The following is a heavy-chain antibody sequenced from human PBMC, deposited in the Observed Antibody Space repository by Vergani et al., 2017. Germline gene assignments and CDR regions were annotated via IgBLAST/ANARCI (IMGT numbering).Heavy chain of an antibody. V-gene: IGHV4-61*02. CDR1: GGSLSSGSYY. D-gene: IGHD3-22*01. J-gene: IGHJ4*02. CDR2: IYTSGST. CDR3: ASSRWYYDSSGYYHLDY. Sequence: QVQLQESGPGLVKPSQTLSLTCTVSGGSLSSGSYYWSWIRPPAGKGLEWIGRIYTSGSTNYNPSLKSRVTISVDTSKNQFSLKLSSVTAADTAVYYCASSRWYYDSSGYYHLDYWGQGTLVTVSS.